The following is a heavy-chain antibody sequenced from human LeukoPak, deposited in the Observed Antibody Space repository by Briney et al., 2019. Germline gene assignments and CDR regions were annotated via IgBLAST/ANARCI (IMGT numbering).Heavy chain of an antibody. CDR3: ARAGPALRFLEWLLLDY. Sequence: ASVKVSCKASGYTFTSYGISWVRQAPGQGLEWMGRIIPILGIANYAQKFQSRVTITADKSTSTAYMELSSLRSEDTAVYYCARAGPALRFLEWLLLDYWGQGTLVTVSS. J-gene: IGHJ4*02. CDR2: IIPILGIA. CDR1: GYTFTSYG. D-gene: IGHD3-3*01. V-gene: IGHV1-69*04.